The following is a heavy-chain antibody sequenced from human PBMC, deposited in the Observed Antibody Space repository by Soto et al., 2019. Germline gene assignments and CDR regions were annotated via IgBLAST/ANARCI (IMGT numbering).Heavy chain of an antibody. J-gene: IGHJ4*02. CDR2: IYYSGST. D-gene: IGHD2-2*02. Sequence: SETLSLTCTVSGGSISSSSYYWGWIRQPPGKGLEWIGSIYYSGSTYYNPSLKSRVTISVDTSKNQFSLKLSSVTAADTAVYYCARHWVGVVSNVVVPAAIDYWGQGTLVTVSS. CDR1: GGSISSSSYY. V-gene: IGHV4-39*01. CDR3: ARHWVGVVSNVVVPAAIDY.